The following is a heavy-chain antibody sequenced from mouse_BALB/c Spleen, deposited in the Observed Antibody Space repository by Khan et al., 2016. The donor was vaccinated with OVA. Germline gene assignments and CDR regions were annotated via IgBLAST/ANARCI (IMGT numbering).Heavy chain of an antibody. CDR2: INPYNDVS. J-gene: IGHJ2*01. Sequence: VQLQQSGPELVKPGASMKISCKATGYSFTDYTMNWVKQSHGKNLEWIGLINPYNDVSIFNQRFKGKATLTVDKSSSTAYMEFLSLTSEDSAVXYCTRGNWDSWGQGTTLTVSS. CDR3: TRGNWDS. V-gene: IGHV1-31*01. CDR1: GYSFTDYT.